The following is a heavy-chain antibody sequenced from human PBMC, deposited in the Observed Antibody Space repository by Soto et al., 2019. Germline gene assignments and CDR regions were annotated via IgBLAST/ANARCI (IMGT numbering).Heavy chain of an antibody. Sequence: GASGKVSCKASGYTFTGYYMHWVRQAPGQGLEWMGWINPNSGGTNYAQKFQGRVTMTRDTSISTAYMELSRLRSDDTAVYYCARERIVVVPADGMDVWGQGTTVTVYS. V-gene: IGHV1-2*02. CDR3: ARERIVVVPADGMDV. D-gene: IGHD2-2*01. CDR2: INPNSGGT. J-gene: IGHJ6*02. CDR1: GYTFTGYY.